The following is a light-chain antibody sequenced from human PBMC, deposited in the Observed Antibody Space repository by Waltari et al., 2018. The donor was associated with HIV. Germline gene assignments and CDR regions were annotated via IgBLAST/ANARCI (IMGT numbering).Light chain of an antibody. Sequence: QSVLTQPPSASGTPGQRVTISCSGRNSNIGTNYVSWYQQLPGTTPKLLIYRNVQRPSGVPDRFSGSKSGTSASLAISGLRSEDEAAYYCAAWDDILSGLVFGGGTKLTVL. CDR2: RNV. J-gene: IGLJ3*02. CDR3: AAWDDILSGLV. CDR1: NSNIGTNY. V-gene: IGLV1-47*01.